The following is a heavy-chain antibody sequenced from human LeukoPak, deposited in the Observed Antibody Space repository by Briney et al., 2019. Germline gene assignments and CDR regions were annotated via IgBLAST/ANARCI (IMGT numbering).Heavy chain of an antibody. D-gene: IGHD6-6*01. CDR3: AKDLGGSSSPFDY. Sequence: SGGSLRLSCAPSGFTFSSYAMSWVRQAPGKGLEWVSAISGSGGSTYYADSVKGRFTISRDNSKNTLYLQMNSLRAEDTAVYYCAKDLGGSSSPFDYWGHRTLVTVSS. V-gene: IGHV3-23*01. CDR2: ISGSGGST. J-gene: IGHJ4*01. CDR1: GFTFSSYA.